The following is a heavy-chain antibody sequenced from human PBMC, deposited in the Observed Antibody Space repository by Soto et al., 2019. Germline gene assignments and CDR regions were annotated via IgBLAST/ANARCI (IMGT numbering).Heavy chain of an antibody. J-gene: IGHJ4*02. D-gene: IGHD2-15*01. Sequence: ASVKVSCKASGYTFTNYAMHWVRQAPGQRLEWMGWINAGNGNTKYSQKFQGRVTITRDTSASTAYMEMSSLRSEDTAVYYCVSGGNELAGADYWGQGALVTVSS. V-gene: IGHV1-3*01. CDR2: INAGNGNT. CDR1: GYTFTNYA. CDR3: VSGGNELAGADY.